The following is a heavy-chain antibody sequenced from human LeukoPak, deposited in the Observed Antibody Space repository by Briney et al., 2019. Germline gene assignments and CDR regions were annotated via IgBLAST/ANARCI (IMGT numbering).Heavy chain of an antibody. Sequence: SETLSLTCTVSGGSIRSSSYYWGWIRQPPGKGLEWIGSIYYSGSTYYNPSLKSRLTMSVDTSENQFSLRLRSMTAADTAVYYCASFDEGIVVSWGQGTLVIVSS. CDR2: IYYSGST. CDR1: GGSIRSSSYY. V-gene: IGHV4-39*01. D-gene: IGHD6-19*01. CDR3: ASFDEGIVVS. J-gene: IGHJ4*02.